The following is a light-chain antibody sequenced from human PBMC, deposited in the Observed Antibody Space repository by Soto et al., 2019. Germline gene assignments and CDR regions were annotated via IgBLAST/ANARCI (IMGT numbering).Light chain of an antibody. J-gene: IGKJ1*01. CDR1: QSISNY. CDR3: QQSYSTPRT. V-gene: IGKV1-39*01. CDR2: AAS. Sequence: DIQMTQSPSSLSASVGDRVTITCRASQSISNYLNWYQQKPGKAPKFLIYAASSLQSAVPSRFSGSGSGTDFTLTISSLQPEDFATYYCQQSYSTPRTFGQGTKVEIK.